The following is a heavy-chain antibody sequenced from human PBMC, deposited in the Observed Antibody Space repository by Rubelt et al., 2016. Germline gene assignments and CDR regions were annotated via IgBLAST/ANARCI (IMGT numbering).Heavy chain of an antibody. D-gene: IGHD3-10*01. CDR1: GGSVSATSYY. CDR2: ISYTGRT. V-gene: IGHV4-39*02. Sequence: QLHLQESGPGLVKPSETLSLTCTVSGGSVSATSYYWGWIRQPPGKGLEWIGSISYTGRTYYNPSLTSRVTISVDTSENNLSLKLTAVTAADTALYYCARDPRYHGSGRPFDYWGQGTLVTVSS. CDR3: ARDPRYHGSGRPFDY. J-gene: IGHJ4*02.